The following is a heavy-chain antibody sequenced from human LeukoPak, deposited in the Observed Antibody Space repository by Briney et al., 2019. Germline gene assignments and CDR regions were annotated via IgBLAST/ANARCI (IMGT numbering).Heavy chain of an antibody. CDR3: ARDNSVEDTAWWFDP. CDR1: GYTFTGYY. V-gene: IGHV1-46*01. CDR2: INPSGGST. D-gene: IGHD4-23*01. J-gene: IGHJ5*02. Sequence: GASVKVSCKASGYTFTGYYMHWVRHAPGQGLEWMGIINPSGGSTSYAQKFQGRVTMTRDMSKSTDYMELSSLRSEDTAVYYCARDNSVEDTAWWFDPWGQGTLVTVSS.